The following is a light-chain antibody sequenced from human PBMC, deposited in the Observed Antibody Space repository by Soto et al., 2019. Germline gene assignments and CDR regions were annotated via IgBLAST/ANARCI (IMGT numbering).Light chain of an antibody. CDR3: PSYGLGLFYG. V-gene: IGLV1-40*01. J-gene: IGLJ1*01. Sequence: QSVLTQPPSVSGAPGQSVTISCTGSSSNIGAGYEVQWYRQLPGTAPKLLIFGNRNRTSGVPDRFSGSRSGTSASLAITGLQADDEADFYCPSYGLGLFYGFGSGTKLTVL. CDR1: SSNIGAGYE. CDR2: GNR.